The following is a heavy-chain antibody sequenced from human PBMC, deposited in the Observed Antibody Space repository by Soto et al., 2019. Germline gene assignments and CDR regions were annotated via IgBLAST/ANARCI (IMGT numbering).Heavy chain of an antibody. CDR3: ARSLAGWYFDL. Sequence: QVQLVESGGGVVQPGRSLRLSCAASGFTFSSYAMHCVRQAPGKGLEWVAVISYDGSNKYYADSVKGRFTISRDNSKNTLYLQMNSLRAEDTAVYYCARSLAGWYFDLWGRGTLVTVSS. V-gene: IGHV3-30-3*01. CDR1: GFTFSSYA. D-gene: IGHD6-19*01. CDR2: ISYDGSNK. J-gene: IGHJ2*01.